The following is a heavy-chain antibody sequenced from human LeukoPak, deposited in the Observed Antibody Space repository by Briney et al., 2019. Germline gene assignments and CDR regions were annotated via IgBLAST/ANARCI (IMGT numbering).Heavy chain of an antibody. CDR2: ISWNSASV. J-gene: IGHJ4*02. CDR3: AKDYGYSSSWYDY. D-gene: IGHD6-13*01. CDR1: GFTFDDYG. V-gene: IGHV3-9*01. Sequence: GGSLRLSCEASGFTFDDYGMHWVRQAPGKGPEWVSTISWNSASVGYVDSVKGRFTISRDNAKKTLYLQMNSLRPEDTALYYCAKDYGYSSSWYDYWGQETLVTVSS.